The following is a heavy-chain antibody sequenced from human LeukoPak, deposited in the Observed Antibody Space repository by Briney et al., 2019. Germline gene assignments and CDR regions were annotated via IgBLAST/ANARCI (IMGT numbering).Heavy chain of an antibody. D-gene: IGHD1-14*01. CDR2: IYYSGST. CDR1: GGSISSGGYY. CDR3: ARGRGTTSSTFDY. Sequence: SETLSLTCTVSGGSISSGGYYWSWIRQHPGKGLEWIGYIYYSGSTYYNPSLKSRVTISVDTSKNQFSLKLSSVTAADTAVYYCARGRGTTSSTFDYWGQGTLVTVSS. V-gene: IGHV4-31*03. J-gene: IGHJ4*02.